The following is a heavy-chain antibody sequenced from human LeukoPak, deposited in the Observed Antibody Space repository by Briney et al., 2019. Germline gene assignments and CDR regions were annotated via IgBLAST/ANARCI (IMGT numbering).Heavy chain of an antibody. V-gene: IGHV4-59*08. J-gene: IGHJ4*02. D-gene: IGHD2-2*01. Sequence: SETLSLTCTVSGGSISSYYWSWIRQPPGKGLEWIGYIYYSGSTNYNPSLKSRVTISVDTSKNQFSLKLSSVTAADTAVYYCARTPRPQYQLLERNFYYFDYWGQGTLHTVSS. CDR3: ARTPRPQYQLLERNFYYFDY. CDR1: GGSISSYY. CDR2: IYYSGST.